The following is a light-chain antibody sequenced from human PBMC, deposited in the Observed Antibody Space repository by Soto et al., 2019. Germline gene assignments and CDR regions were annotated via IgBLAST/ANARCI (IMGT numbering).Light chain of an antibody. CDR3: QRYGSALTYT. J-gene: IGKJ2*01. V-gene: IGKV3-20*01. Sequence: EIVLTQSPGTLSLSPGEGATLSCRASQSIRSTYLAWYQQKPGQAPRLLIYGASSRATGIPDRFSGSGSGTDFSLTISRLEPEDFAVYYCQRYGSALTYTFGQGTKWEIK. CDR2: GAS. CDR1: QSIRSTY.